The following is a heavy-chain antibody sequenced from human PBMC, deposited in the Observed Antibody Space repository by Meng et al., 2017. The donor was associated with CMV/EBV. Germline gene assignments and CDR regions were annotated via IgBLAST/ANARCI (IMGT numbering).Heavy chain of an antibody. Sequence: SETLSLTCTVSGGSISSSSYYWGWIRQPPGKGLEWIGSIYYSGSTYYNPSLKSRATISVDTSKNQFSLKLSSVTAADTAVYYCARHKGASSSWRGGFDYWGQGTLVTVSS. D-gene: IGHD6-13*01. CDR1: GGSISSSSYY. V-gene: IGHV4-39*01. J-gene: IGHJ4*02. CDR3: ARHKGASSSWRGGFDY. CDR2: IYYSGST.